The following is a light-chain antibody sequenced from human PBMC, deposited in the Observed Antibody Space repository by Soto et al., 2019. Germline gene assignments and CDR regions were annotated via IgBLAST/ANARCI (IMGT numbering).Light chain of an antibody. V-gene: IGLV2-14*01. CDR2: EVT. CDR3: SSSTNIKTRACV. J-gene: IGLJ1*01. Sequence: QSLLTQPASVSGSPGQSITISCTGTNGDIGSYNRVSWYQQHPGKAPKLIIYEVTDRPSGVSNRFSGSKSGNTASLTISGLQAEDEAEYYCSSSTNIKTRACVFGTGTKVTV. CDR1: NGDIGSYNR.